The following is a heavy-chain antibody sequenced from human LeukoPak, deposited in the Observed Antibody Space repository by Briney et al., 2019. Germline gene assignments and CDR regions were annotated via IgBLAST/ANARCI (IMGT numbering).Heavy chain of an antibody. V-gene: IGHV1-2*02. Sequence: ALVKVSCTASGYTFTGYYMHWVRQAPGQGLEWMGWINPNSGGTNYAQKFQGRVTMTRDTSISTAYMELGRLRSDDTAVYYCARDFTQNYFDTSGFPGDYWGQGTLVTVSS. CDR1: GYTFTGYY. J-gene: IGHJ4*02. CDR2: INPNSGGT. CDR3: ARDFTQNYFDTSGFPGDY. D-gene: IGHD3-22*01.